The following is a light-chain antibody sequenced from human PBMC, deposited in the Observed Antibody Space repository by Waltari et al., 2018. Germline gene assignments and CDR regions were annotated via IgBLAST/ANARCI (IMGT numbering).Light chain of an antibody. Sequence: EIVMTQSPATLSVSPGERATLSCRASQSVSSNLAWHQQKPGQAPRLLIYGASTRATGIPARFSGSGSGTEFTLTISSLQSEDFAVYYCQQYNNWPPYTFGQGTQLEI. CDR2: GAS. V-gene: IGKV3-15*01. J-gene: IGKJ2*01. CDR3: QQYNNWPPYT. CDR1: QSVSSN.